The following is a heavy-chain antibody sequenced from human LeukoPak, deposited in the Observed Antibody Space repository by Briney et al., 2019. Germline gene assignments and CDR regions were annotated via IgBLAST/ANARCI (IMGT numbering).Heavy chain of an antibody. V-gene: IGHV4-61*01. J-gene: IGHJ4*02. CDR2: IYYSGST. CDR1: AGSVSSATYY. Sequence: SETLSLTCTVSAGSVSSATYYCSWIRQPPGKGLEWIGYIYYSGSTNYNASLKSRGTISVDTSKNQFSLKLSSVTAADTAVYYCAMYYYGSSKTFDYWGQGTMVTVSS. CDR3: AMYYYGSSKTFDY. D-gene: IGHD3-10*01.